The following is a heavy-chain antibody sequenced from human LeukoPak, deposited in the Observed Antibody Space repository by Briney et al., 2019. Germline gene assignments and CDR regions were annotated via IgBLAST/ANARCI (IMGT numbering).Heavy chain of an antibody. V-gene: IGHV3-23*01. D-gene: IGHD6-13*01. CDR3: ARYKAAAGSSFDY. Sequence: GGSLRLSCAASGFTFSSYAMSWVRQAPGKGLEWVSAISGSGGSTYYADSVKGRFTISRDNSKNTLYLQMNSLRAEDTAVYYCARYKAAAGSSFDYWGQGTLVTVSS. J-gene: IGHJ4*02. CDR1: GFTFSSYA. CDR2: ISGSGGST.